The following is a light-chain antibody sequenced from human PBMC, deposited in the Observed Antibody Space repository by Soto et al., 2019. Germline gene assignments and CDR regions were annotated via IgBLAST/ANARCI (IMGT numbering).Light chain of an antibody. Sequence: DIVMTQSPDSLAVSLGDRATINCKSSQSVLYSSNNKNYLAWYQQKPGQPPKLLIYWASTRESGVPDRFSGSGSGTDFTLTISSLQAEDVAVYYCQQYYSTPQLTFGGGTKVDIK. CDR2: WAS. V-gene: IGKV4-1*01. J-gene: IGKJ4*01. CDR3: QQYYSTPQLT. CDR1: QSVLYSSNNKNY.